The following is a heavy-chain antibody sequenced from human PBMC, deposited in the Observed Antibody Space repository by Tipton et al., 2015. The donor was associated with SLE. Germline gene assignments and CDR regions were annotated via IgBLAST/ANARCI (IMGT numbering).Heavy chain of an antibody. V-gene: IGHV3-11*01. J-gene: IGHJ3*01. Sequence: SLRLSCVASGFTFSDFSMSWIRQAPGKGLEWVSYISRGGSTIYYADSVKGRSTISGDSARNSLYLQMNNLRGEDTAVYCCARGYDYGATVDVWGQGAMVTVSS. CDR1: GFTFSDFS. CDR3: ARGYDYGATVDV. D-gene: IGHD4/OR15-4a*01. CDR2: ISRGGSTI.